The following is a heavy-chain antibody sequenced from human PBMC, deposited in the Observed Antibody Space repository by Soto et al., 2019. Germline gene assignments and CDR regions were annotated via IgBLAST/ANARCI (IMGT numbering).Heavy chain of an antibody. J-gene: IGHJ4*02. CDR3: AREAEEYSGSDY. D-gene: IGHD3-10*01. V-gene: IGHV1-46*03. Sequence: ASVKVSYKASGYTFTRYHMHWVRQAPGQGLEWMGVINPSTTTTYAQKFQGRVTMTRDTSTSTVYMELSSLRSDDTAVYYCAREAEEYSGSDYWGPGTLVTVSS. CDR2: INPSTTT. CDR1: GYTFTRYH.